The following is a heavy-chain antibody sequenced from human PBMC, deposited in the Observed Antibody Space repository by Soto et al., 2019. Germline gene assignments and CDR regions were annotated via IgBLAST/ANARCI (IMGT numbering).Heavy chain of an antibody. J-gene: IGHJ4*02. D-gene: IGHD2-21*01. CDR1: GYTFTSYG. V-gene: IGHV1-18*01. CDR3: ARDRMVIIDY. CDR2: NNAYNGNT. Sequence: QVQLVQSGAEVKKPGASVEVSCKTSGYTFTSYGISWVRQAPGQELEWMGWNNAYNGNTNYAQNLQGRVTIPTDTPTSSADLELRPLTPDDTPVYYWARDRMVIIDYWGQGTVVTV.